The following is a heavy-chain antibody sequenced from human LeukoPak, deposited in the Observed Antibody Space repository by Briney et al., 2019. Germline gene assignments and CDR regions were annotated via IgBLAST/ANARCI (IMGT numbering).Heavy chain of an antibody. CDR3: ARAGYYDFWSGYSMDAFDI. CDR2: IYYSGST. V-gene: IGHV4-39*07. D-gene: IGHD3-3*01. Sequence: PSETLSLTCTVSGGSISSSSYYWGWIRQPPGKGLEWIGSIYYSGSTYYNPSLKSRVTISVDTSKNQFSLKLGSVTAADTAVYYCARAGYYDFWSGYSMDAFDIWGQGTMVTVSS. J-gene: IGHJ3*02. CDR1: GGSISSSSYY.